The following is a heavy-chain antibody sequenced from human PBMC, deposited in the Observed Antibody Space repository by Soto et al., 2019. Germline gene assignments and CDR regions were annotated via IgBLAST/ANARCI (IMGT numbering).Heavy chain of an antibody. CDR1: GFTFSSYG. J-gene: IGHJ6*02. D-gene: IGHD2-2*01. CDR3: AREPQIVVVPAADYYYYGMDV. Sequence: GGSLRLSFAASGFTFSSYGMHWVRQAPGKGLEWVAVIWYDGSNKYYADSVKGRFTISRDNSKNTLYLQMNSLRAEDTAVYYCAREPQIVVVPAADYYYYGMDVWGQGTTVTVSS. V-gene: IGHV3-33*01. CDR2: IWYDGSNK.